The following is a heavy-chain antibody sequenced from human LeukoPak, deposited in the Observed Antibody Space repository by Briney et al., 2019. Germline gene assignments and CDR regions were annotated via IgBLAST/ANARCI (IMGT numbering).Heavy chain of an antibody. D-gene: IGHD1-7*01. CDR3: ARDRLWNSLDS. Sequence: GGSLRLSCVASGFTFSSHAMHWVRLAPGKGLEWLAVMSNDGRLKYYGGSVKDRFTISRDNAKNTLYLQMNSLKNEDTAVYYCARDRLWNSLDSWGQGTLVTVSS. CDR2: MSNDGRLK. J-gene: IGHJ4*02. V-gene: IGHV3-30*03. CDR1: GFTFSSHA.